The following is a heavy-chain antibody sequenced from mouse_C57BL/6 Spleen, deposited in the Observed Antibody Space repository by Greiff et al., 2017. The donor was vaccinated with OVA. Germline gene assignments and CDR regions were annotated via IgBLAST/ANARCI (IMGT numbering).Heavy chain of an antibody. CDR1: GYAFSSSW. J-gene: IGHJ2*01. V-gene: IGHV1-82*01. D-gene: IGHD2-3*01. CDR3: AREEGPLSFDY. CDR2: IYPGDGDT. Sequence: QVQLQQSGPELVKPGASVKISCKASGYAFSSSWMNWVKQRPGKGLEWIGRIYPGDGDTNYNEKFKGKATLTVDKSSSTAYMQLSSLTSEDSAVYFCAREEGPLSFDYWGQGTPLTVSA.